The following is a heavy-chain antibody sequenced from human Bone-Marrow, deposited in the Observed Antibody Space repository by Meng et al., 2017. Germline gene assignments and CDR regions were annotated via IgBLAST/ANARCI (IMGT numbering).Heavy chain of an antibody. Sequence: ASVKVSCKASGYTFTSYDINWVRQATGQGLEWMGWMNPNSGNTGYAQKFQGRVTITRNTSISTAYMELSSLRSEDTAVYYYAGGEDSSQFYYYYYYGMDVWGQETTVTVSS. D-gene: IGHD6-6*01. CDR2: MNPNSGNT. V-gene: IGHV1-8*01. CDR3: AGGEDSSQFYYYYYYGMDV. CDR1: GYTFTSYD. J-gene: IGHJ6*02.